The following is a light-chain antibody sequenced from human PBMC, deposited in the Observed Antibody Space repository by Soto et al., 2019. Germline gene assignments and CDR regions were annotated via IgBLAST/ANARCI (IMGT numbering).Light chain of an antibody. CDR3: QQYGSSPII. V-gene: IGKV3-20*01. CDR2: GAT. CDR1: QSVSSSY. J-gene: IGKJ5*01. Sequence: EIVLTQSPGTLSLSPGERATLSCRASQSVSSSYLAWYQQKPGQAPWLLIYGATNRATGIPVRFSGSGSGTDFTLTISRLEPEDFAVYYCQQYGSSPIIFGQGTRLEIK.